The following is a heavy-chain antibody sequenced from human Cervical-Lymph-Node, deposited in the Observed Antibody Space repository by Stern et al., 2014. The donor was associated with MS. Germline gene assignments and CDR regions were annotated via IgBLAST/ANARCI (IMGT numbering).Heavy chain of an antibody. CDR1: GYTFTSYH. CDR3: ASDTTGEDYFDY. D-gene: IGHD7-27*01. J-gene: IGHJ4*02. V-gene: IGHV1-46*01. Sequence: QVQLVQSGAEVKKPGASVKVSCKGSGYTFTSYHMHWVRQAPGQGLEWMGIINLSDGSTKYAQQLQGRVTLTRDTSASTVYMELSSLRSDDTAVYYCASDTTGEDYFDYWGQGALVTVSS. CDR2: INLSDGST.